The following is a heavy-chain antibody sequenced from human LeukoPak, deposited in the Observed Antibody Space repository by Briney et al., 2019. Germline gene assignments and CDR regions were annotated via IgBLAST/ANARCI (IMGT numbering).Heavy chain of an antibody. J-gene: IGHJ4*02. CDR1: GGSISSSSYY. V-gene: IGHV4-39*07. CDR3: ARDRSGYDSKRFDY. CDR2: IYYSGST. Sequence: SGTLSLTCTVSGGSISSSSYYWGWIRQPPGKGLEWIGSIYYSGSTYYNPSLKSRVTISVDTSKNQFSLKPSSVTAADTAVYYCARDRSGYDSKRFDYWGQRTLVTVSS. D-gene: IGHD5-12*01.